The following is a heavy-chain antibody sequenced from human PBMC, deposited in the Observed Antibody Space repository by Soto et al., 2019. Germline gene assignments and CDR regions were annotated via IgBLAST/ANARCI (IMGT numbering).Heavy chain of an antibody. V-gene: IGHV3-33*01. CDR3: ARDTTDSSGYYPNWFDP. J-gene: IGHJ5*02. CDR1: GFTFSSYG. D-gene: IGHD3-22*01. Sequence: GGSLRLYCAASGFTFSSYGMHWVRQAPGKGLEWVAVIWYDGSNRYHADSVKGRFTISRDNSKNTVFLEMNSLRDEDTAVYYCARDTTDSSGYYPNWFDPWGQGTLVTVSS. CDR2: IWYDGSNR.